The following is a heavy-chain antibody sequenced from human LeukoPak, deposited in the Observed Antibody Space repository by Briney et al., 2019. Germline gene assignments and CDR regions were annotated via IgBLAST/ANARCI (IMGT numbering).Heavy chain of an antibody. V-gene: IGHV4-59*01. J-gene: IGHJ3*02. CDR3: ASLYDSSGYYSSWAFDI. Sequence: ASETLSLTCTVSGGSISSYYWSWIRQPPGKGLEWIGYIYYSGSTNYNPSLKSRVTISVDTSKNQFSLKLSSVTAADTAVYYCASLYDSSGYYSSWAFDIWGQGTMVTVSS. CDR1: GGSISSYY. D-gene: IGHD3-22*01. CDR2: IYYSGST.